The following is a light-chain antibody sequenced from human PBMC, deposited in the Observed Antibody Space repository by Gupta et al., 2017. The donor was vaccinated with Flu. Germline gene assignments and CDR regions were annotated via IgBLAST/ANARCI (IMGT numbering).Light chain of an antibody. CDR1: Y. J-gene: IGLJ2*01. CDR2: END. Sequence: YVQWYQQRPASSPITLIYENDRRPSGVPARFSASIDSPSNSASLIISGLTAEDEADYFCQSYDSRNPMVFGGGTKLTVL. CDR3: QSYDSRNPMV. V-gene: IGLV6-57*01.